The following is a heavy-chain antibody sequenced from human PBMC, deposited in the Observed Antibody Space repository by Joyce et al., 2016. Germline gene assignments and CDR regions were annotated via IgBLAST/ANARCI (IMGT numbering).Heavy chain of an antibody. CDR1: GFTFSTVW. D-gene: IGHD3-22*01. J-gene: IGHJ5*02. CDR3: TTTAYSDSSFNR. CDR2: IKSQTDGGTT. Sequence: EAQLVESGGGLLKPGESLRLSCAASGFTFSTVWMAWVRQAPGKGLEWVGRIKSQTDGGTTDYVAPVKGRVTGSRDESKNTLYLQMNSLNTEDTAVYYCTTTAYSDSSFNRWGQGTLVTVSS. V-gene: IGHV3-15*01.